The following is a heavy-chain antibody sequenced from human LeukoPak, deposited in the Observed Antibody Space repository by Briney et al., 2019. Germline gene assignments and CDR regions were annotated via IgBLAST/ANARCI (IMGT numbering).Heavy chain of an antibody. V-gene: IGHV1-69*13. CDR3: AREDYYDSSGSYYYGMDV. D-gene: IGHD3-22*01. Sequence: SVKVSCKASGGTFSSYAISWVRQAPGQGLEWMGGIIPIFGTANYAQKFQGRVTITADESTSAAYMELSSLRSEDTAVYYCAREDYYDSSGSYYYGMDVWGQGTTVAVSS. CDR1: GGTFSSYA. J-gene: IGHJ6*02. CDR2: IIPIFGTA.